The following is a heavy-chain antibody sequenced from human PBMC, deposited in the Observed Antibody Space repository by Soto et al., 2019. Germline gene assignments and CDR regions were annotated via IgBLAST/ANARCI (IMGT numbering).Heavy chain of an antibody. CDR2: ISSSSSYI. V-gene: IGHV3-21*01. Sequence: LRLSCAASGFTFSSYSMNWVRQAPGKGLEWVSSISSSSSYIYYADSVKGRFTISRDNAKNSLYLQMNGLRAEDTAVYYCASHSSSWYWEGYYYYGMDVWGQGTTVTVSS. CDR1: GFTFSSYS. CDR3: ASHSSSWYWEGYYYYGMDV. D-gene: IGHD6-13*01. J-gene: IGHJ6*02.